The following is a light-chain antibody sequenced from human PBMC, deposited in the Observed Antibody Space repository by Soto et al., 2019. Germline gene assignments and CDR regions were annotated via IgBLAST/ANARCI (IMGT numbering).Light chain of an antibody. Sequence: QSALTQPASVSGSPGQSITVSCTGTSSDVGAYNYVSWYQQHPGKAPKLMIYHVSNRPSGVSNRFSGSKSGNTASLTISGLQAEDEAEYYCSSYTSSSTRVFGTGTKVTVL. CDR2: HVS. V-gene: IGLV2-14*01. CDR3: SSYTSSSTRV. CDR1: SSDVGAYNY. J-gene: IGLJ1*01.